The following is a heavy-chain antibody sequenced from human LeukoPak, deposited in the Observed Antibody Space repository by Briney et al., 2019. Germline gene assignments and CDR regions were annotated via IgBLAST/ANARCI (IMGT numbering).Heavy chain of an antibody. CDR2: IKSDGSTT. CDR3: AGGRGASYYDY. Sequence: GASLRLSCAASAFTFSSYWMHWVRQAPGKGLVWVSRIKSDGSTTTYADSVKGRFTISRDNAKNTLYLQMNSLRAEVTALYYCAGGRGASYYDYWGQGTLVTVSS. D-gene: IGHD4/OR15-4a*01. CDR1: AFTFSSYW. V-gene: IGHV3-74*01. J-gene: IGHJ4*02.